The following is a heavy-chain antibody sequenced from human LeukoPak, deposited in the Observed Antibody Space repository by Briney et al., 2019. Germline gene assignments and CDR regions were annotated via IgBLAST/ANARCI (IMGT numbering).Heavy chain of an antibody. CDR1: GFTFSSYA. D-gene: IGHD6-6*01. J-gene: IGHJ4*02. CDR3: TTPPYSSSWE. V-gene: IGHV3-23*01. CDR2: ISGSGGST. Sequence: GGSLRLSCAASGFTFSSYAMSWVRQAPGKGLEWVSAISGSGGSTYYADSVKGRFTISRDNSKNTLYLQMNSLKTEDTAVYYCTTPPYSSSWEWGQGTLVTVSS.